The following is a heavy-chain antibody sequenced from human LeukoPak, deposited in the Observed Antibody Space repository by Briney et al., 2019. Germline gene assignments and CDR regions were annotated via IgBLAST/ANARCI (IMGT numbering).Heavy chain of an antibody. CDR3: ARDPSPYGGNYYFDY. CDR2: INPSGGST. Sequence: GASVTVSCKASGYTFTSYYMHWVRQAPGQGLEWMGIINPSGGSTSYAQKFQGRVTMTRDTSTSTVYMELSSLRSEDTAVYYCARDPSPYGGNYYFDYWGQGTLVTVSS. D-gene: IGHD4-23*01. V-gene: IGHV1-46*01. J-gene: IGHJ4*02. CDR1: GYTFTSYY.